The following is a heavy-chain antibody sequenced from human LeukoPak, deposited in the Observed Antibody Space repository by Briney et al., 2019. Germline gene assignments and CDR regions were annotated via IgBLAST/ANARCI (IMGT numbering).Heavy chain of an antibody. D-gene: IGHD3-10*01. V-gene: IGHV6-1*01. Sequence: SQTLSLTFAISWDSVSSNSAAWNWIRQSPSRGLEWLGRTYYRSKWYHDYAVSVKSRITINPDTSKNQFSLQLNSVTAEDTAVYYCVPGYAFHIWGQGTMVTVSS. CDR2: TYYRSKWYH. CDR1: WDSVSSNSAA. J-gene: IGHJ3*02. CDR3: VPGYAFHI.